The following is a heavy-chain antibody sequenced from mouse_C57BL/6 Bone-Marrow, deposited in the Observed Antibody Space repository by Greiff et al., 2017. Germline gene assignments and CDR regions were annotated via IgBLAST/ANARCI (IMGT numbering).Heavy chain of an antibody. V-gene: IGHV14-4*01. CDR1: GFNIKDDY. CDR2: IDPENGDT. CDR3: TSSPSYFDY. D-gene: IGHD1-1*01. Sequence: EVKLMESGAELVRPGASVKLSCTASGFNIKDDYMHSVKQRPEQGLEWIGWIDPENGDTEYASKFQGKATITADTSSNTAYLQLSSLTSEETAVYYCTSSPSYFDYWGQGTTLTVSS. J-gene: IGHJ2*01.